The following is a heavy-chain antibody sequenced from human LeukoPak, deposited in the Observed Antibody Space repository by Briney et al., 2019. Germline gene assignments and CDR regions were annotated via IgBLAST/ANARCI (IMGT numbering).Heavy chain of an antibody. CDR1: GFTFSSYS. Sequence: PGGSLRLSCAASGFTFSSYSMNWVRQAPGKGLEWVSSISSSSSYIYYADPVKGRFTISRDNAKNSLYLQMNSLRAEDTAVYYCARSSPHCSSTSCYNDAFDIWGQGTMVTVSS. CDR2: ISSSSSYI. V-gene: IGHV3-21*01. CDR3: ARSSPHCSSTSCYNDAFDI. D-gene: IGHD2-2*02. J-gene: IGHJ3*02.